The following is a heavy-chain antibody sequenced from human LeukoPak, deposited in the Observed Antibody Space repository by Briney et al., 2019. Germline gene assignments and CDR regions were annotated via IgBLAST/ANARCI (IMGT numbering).Heavy chain of an antibody. Sequence: ASVKVSCKASGYTFTSYYMHWVRQAPGQGPEWMGIINPSGGSTSYAQKFQGRVTMTRDTSTSTVYMELSSLRSEDTAVYYCARASHDSSGYYLLAYWGQGTLVTVSS. CDR3: ARASHDSSGYYLLAY. V-gene: IGHV1-46*01. CDR1: GYTFTSYY. J-gene: IGHJ4*02. CDR2: INPSGGST. D-gene: IGHD3-22*01.